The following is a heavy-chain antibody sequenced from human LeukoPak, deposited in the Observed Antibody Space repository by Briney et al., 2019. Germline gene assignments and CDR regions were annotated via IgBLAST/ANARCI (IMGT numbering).Heavy chain of an antibody. CDR2: INIDATST. CDR1: GFSFSSYL. J-gene: IGHJ4*02. D-gene: IGHD3/OR15-3a*01. V-gene: IGHV3-74*03. CDR3: ARVWRTGAARELGS. Sequence: PGGSLRLSCVASGFSFSSYLMHWVRQAPGKGLVWVSRINIDATSTTYADSVKGRFTISRDNAKNTPYLQMNNPRAEDTAIYYCARVWRTGAARELGSWGQGTLVTVSA.